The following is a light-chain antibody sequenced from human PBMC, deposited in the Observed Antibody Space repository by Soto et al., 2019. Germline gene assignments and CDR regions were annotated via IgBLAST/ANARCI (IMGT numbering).Light chain of an antibody. J-gene: IGKJ5*01. CDR1: LNVNSY. CDR2: DAS. CDR3: QQRQYWPPIT. Sequence: VLTQSPATLSLTPGERATLSCRASLNVNSYLAWYQQKPGQAPRLLIYDASNRAAGIPARFSGSGSGTDFTLTISSLEPEDFAIYYCQQRQYWPPITFGQGTLLEVK. V-gene: IGKV3-11*01.